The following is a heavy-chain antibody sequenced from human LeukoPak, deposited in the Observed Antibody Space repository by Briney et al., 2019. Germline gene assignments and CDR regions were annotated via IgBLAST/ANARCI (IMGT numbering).Heavy chain of an antibody. CDR1: GFTFSSYA. V-gene: IGHV3-23*01. D-gene: IGHD1-26*01. Sequence: GASLRLSRAASGFTFSSYAMSWVRQAPGKGLEWVSAISGSGGSTYYADSVKGRFTISRDNSKNTLYLQMNSLRAEDTAVYYCAKSGSSLHSDYWGQGTLVTVSS. CDR3: AKSGSSLHSDY. CDR2: ISGSGGST. J-gene: IGHJ4*02.